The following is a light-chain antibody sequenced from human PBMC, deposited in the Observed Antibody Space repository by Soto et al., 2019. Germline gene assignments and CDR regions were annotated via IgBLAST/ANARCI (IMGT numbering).Light chain of an antibody. CDR2: AAS. CDR3: HKYNSALLT. CDR1: QGIYNY. V-gene: IGKV1-27*01. J-gene: IGKJ5*01. Sequence: DIQMTQSPSSLSASVGDRVTITCRASQGIYNYLAWYQQKPGKAPKLLIYAASTLEAGVPSRFSGSGSGTDFTLTISSLPPEDVATHSWHKYNSALLTFGQGTRLESK.